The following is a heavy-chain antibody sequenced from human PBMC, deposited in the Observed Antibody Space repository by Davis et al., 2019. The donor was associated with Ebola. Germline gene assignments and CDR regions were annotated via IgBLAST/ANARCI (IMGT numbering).Heavy chain of an antibody. J-gene: IGHJ3*02. CDR1: GFTVSSHY. CDR3: ARVYCSGGSCYRGAFDI. V-gene: IGHV3-53*04. Sequence: GESLKISCAASGFTVSSHYMSWVRQAPGKGLEWVSVIYSGGSTYYADPVKGRFTISRHNSKNTLYLQMNSLRAEDTAVYYCARVYCSGGSCYRGAFDIWGQGTMVTVSS. CDR2: IYSGGST. D-gene: IGHD2-15*01.